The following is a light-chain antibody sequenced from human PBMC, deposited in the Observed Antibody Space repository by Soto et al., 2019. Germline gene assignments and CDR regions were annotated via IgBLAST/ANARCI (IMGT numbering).Light chain of an antibody. CDR2: GAS. V-gene: IGKV3-20*01. J-gene: IGKJ2*01. CDR3: QQYGNSPRT. CDR1: QSVTSNF. Sequence: EIVLTQSPGTLSLSPGERATLSCRASQSVTSNFLAWYQHKPGQGPRLLMYGASSRATGIPDRFSGSGSGTDFTLTISRLEPEDFAVYYCQQYGNSPRTFGQGTKLEIK.